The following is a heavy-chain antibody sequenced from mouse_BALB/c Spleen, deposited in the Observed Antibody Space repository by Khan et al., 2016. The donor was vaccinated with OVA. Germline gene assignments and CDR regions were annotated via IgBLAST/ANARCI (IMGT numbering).Heavy chain of an antibody. CDR2: NRSVAYSI. V-gene: IGHV5-15*02. CDR3: ARGGVAY. J-gene: IGHJ3*01. CDR1: GFTFIDYG. Sequence: EVELVESGGGLVQPGGSRKLSCAASGFTFIDYGMAWGRPTPGKGPKGIAFNRSVAYSIYSAETVTGRFTLSRENAKNTLYLEMGRLRSADTAMYYCARGGVAYWGQGTLVTVSA.